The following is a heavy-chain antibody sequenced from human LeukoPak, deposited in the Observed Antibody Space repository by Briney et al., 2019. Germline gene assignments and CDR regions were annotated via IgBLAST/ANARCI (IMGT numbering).Heavy chain of an antibody. V-gene: IGHV4-61*02. CDR3: ARGPY. Sequence: SETLSLTCTVSGDSISSGDYYWNWIRQPAGKRLEWIGRISTSGTPNYNPSFRGRLTISIDTSKNQFSLNPRSVTAAETGIYYCARGPYWGQGTLVTVSS. J-gene: IGHJ4*02. CDR2: ISTSGTP. CDR1: GDSISSGDYY.